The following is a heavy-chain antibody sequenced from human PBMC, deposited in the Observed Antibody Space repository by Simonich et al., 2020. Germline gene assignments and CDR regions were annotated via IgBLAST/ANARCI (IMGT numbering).Heavy chain of an antibody. D-gene: IGHD1-1*01. Sequence: QVQLQESGPGLVKPSETLSLTCAVSGYSISSGYYWGWIRQPPGKGLEWIGSIYHSGSTYYNPYLKSRVTISVDTAKNQFSLKLSSVTAADTAVYYCARDPGLTGTTSWFDPWGQGTLVTVSS. CDR3: ARDPGLTGTTSWFDP. CDR2: IYHSGST. CDR1: GYSISSGYY. J-gene: IGHJ5*02. V-gene: IGHV4-38-2*02.